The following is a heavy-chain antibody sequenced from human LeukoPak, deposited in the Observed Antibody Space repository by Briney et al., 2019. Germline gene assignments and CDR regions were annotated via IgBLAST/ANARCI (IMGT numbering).Heavy chain of an antibody. CDR2: IYYSGST. J-gene: IGHJ4*02. CDR3: ARDVGYYFDY. V-gene: IGHV4-59*01. CDR1: GGSIRNYF. Sequence: SETLSLTCTVSGGSIRNYFWSWIRQPPGKGLEWIGYIYYSGSTNYNPSLKSRVTISVDTSKNQFSLKLSSVTAADTAVYYCARDVGYYFDYWGQGTLVTVSS.